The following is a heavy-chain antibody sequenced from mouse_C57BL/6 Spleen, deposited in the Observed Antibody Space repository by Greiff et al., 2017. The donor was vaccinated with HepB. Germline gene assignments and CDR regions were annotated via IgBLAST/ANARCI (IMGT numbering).Heavy chain of an antibody. CDR3: ARERYGGFDY. CDR1: GFTFSSYA. D-gene: IGHD1-2*01. Sequence: EVQLLESGGGLVKPGGSLKLSCAASGFTFSSYAMSWVRQTPEKRLEWVATISDGGSYTYYPDNVKGRFTISRDNAKNNLYLQMSHLKSEDTAMYYCARERYGGFDYWGQGTTLTVSS. V-gene: IGHV5-4*01. J-gene: IGHJ2*01. CDR2: ISDGGSYT.